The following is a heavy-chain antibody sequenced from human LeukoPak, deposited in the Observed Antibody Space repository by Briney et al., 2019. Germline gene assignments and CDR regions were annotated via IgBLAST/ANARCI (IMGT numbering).Heavy chain of an antibody. CDR3: ARDGVRDGLYFDH. D-gene: IGHD5-24*01. CDR1: GFTFSSYW. V-gene: IGHV3-7*01. CDR2: INQDGSEK. Sequence: SGGSLRLSCAASGFTFSSYWMSWVRQAPGKGLEWVANINQDGSEKYYVDSVKGRFTISRDNAKNSLYLQMNSLRDEDTAVYSCARDGVRDGLYFDHWGQGTLVTVSS. J-gene: IGHJ4*02.